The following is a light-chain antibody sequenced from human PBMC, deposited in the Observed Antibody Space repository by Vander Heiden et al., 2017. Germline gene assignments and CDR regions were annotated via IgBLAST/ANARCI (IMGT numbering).Light chain of an antibody. CDR3: NSRDSSGNHVV. CDR1: SLRSYY. Sequence: SSELTQDPAVSVALGQTVGITCQGDSLRSYYASWYQQKPGQAPVLVTYGKNNRPSGIPVRFSGSSSGNTASLTITGAQAEDEADYYCNSRDSSGNHVVFGGGTKLTVL. CDR2: GKN. J-gene: IGLJ2*01. V-gene: IGLV3-19*01.